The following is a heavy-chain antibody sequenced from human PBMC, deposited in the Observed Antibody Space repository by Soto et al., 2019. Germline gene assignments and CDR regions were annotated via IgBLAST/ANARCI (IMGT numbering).Heavy chain of an antibody. CDR1: GYTFNTYF. J-gene: IGHJ4*02. CDR2: ISPHNGNT. CDR3: ARDTGNSFDY. Sequence: HVQLVQSVGELKKPGDSVKVSCNTSGYTFNTYFITWVRQAPGQGLEWMGWISPHNGNTNYAEKFQGRVTMTADTITKTAYMERRTLRIDDTAVYYCARDTGNSFDYWGKGTPVTVSS. V-gene: IGHV1-18*01.